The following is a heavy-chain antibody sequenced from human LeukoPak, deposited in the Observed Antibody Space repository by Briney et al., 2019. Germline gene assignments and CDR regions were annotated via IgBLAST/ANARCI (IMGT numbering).Heavy chain of an antibody. Sequence: PGGSLRLSCAVAGVTLSNDGMSWVRQAPGKWLEWVACIRESGGRTNYADSVKGRFSISRDNPKNTLYLQMNSLRAEDTAVYAKRGVVIRVILVGFHKEANYFDSWGQGALVTVSS. CDR1: GVTLSNDG. D-gene: IGHD3-22*01. CDR3: RGVVIRVILVGFHKEANYFDS. CDR2: IRESGGRT. V-gene: IGHV3-23*01. J-gene: IGHJ4*02.